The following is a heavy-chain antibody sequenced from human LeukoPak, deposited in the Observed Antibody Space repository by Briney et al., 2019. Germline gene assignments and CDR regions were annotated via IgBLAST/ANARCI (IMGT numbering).Heavy chain of an antibody. Sequence: GGSLRLSCAASGFTFSSYAISWVRQAPGKGLEWVSAISGSGGSTYYADSVKGRFTISRDNSKNTLYLQMNSLRAEDTAVYYCAKDPFHSNIRFDYWGQGTLVTVSS. CDR1: GFTFSSYA. CDR2: ISGSGGST. J-gene: IGHJ4*02. V-gene: IGHV3-23*01. CDR3: AKDPFHSNIRFDY. D-gene: IGHD4-11*01.